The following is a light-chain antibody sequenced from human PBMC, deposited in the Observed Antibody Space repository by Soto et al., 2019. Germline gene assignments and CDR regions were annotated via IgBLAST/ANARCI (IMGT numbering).Light chain of an antibody. Sequence: EIVLTQSPGTLSLSPGERATLSCRASQSVSSSYLAWYQQKPGQAPRLLIYGASSRATGIPDRFIGSGSGTDFTLTISILEPDDFAVYYCQQYGSSPYTFGQGTKLEIK. CDR1: QSVSSSY. CDR3: QQYGSSPYT. V-gene: IGKV3-20*01. CDR2: GAS. J-gene: IGKJ2*01.